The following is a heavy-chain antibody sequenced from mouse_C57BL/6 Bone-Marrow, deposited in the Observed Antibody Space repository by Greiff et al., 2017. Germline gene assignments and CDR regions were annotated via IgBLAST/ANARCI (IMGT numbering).Heavy chain of an antibody. V-gene: IGHV1-55*01. CDR2: IYPGSGST. J-gene: IGHJ1*03. CDR3: ARGGLYDGYYWYFDV. D-gene: IGHD2-3*01. CDR1: GYTFTSYW. Sequence: QVQLQQPGAELVKPGASVKMSCKASGYTFTSYWITWVKQRPGQGLEWIGDIYPGSGSTNYNEKFKSKATLTVATSSSTAYMQLSSLTSEDSAVYYCARGGLYDGYYWYFDVWGTGTTVTVSS.